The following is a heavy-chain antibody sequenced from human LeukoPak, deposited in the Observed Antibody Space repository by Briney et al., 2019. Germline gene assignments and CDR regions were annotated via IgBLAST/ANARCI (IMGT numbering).Heavy chain of an antibody. CDR2: IKPYGNDR. J-gene: IGHJ5*02. CDR1: ISSFNFVDDL. V-gene: IGHV3-7*01. D-gene: IGHD2-8*02. Sequence: PGVSLRLSCAASISSFNFVDDLMKSGRQARGGGVEWFANIKPYGNDRAHVDSVKDLFHISRDDVKNSLYLQMNRLTVGDTAVYYCPRDPRVGYCTGTGCHVGYNYLDPWGQGTLVTVSS. CDR3: PRDPRVGYCTGTGCHVGYNYLDP.